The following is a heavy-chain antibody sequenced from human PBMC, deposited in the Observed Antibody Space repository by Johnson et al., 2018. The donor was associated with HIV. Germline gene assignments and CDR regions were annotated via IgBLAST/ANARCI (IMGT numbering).Heavy chain of an antibody. CDR2: ISYDGSNK. CDR1: GFTFSSYA. J-gene: IGHJ3*02. V-gene: IGHV3-30-3*01. Sequence: QVQLVESGGGLVQPGGSLRLSCAASGFTFSSYAMHWVRQAPGKGLEWVAVISYDGSNKYYADSVKGRFTISRDNSKNTLYLQMNSLKTEDTAVYYCTTGRGQRWLQLGAFDIWGQGTMVTVSS. CDR3: TTGRGQRWLQLGAFDI. D-gene: IGHD5-24*01.